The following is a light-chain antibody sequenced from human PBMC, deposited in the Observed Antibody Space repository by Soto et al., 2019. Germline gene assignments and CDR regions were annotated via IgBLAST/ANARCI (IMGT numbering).Light chain of an antibody. CDR3: QQYNSFPLT. J-gene: IGKJ4*01. Sequence: DIPMTQSPSTLSASVGDRVTITCRASQSISSWLAWYQQKPGKAPKLLMYKASSLESGVPSRFSGSGYGTEFTLTISSLQPDDFATYYCQQYNSFPLTFGGGTKVDIK. CDR1: QSISSW. CDR2: KAS. V-gene: IGKV1-5*03.